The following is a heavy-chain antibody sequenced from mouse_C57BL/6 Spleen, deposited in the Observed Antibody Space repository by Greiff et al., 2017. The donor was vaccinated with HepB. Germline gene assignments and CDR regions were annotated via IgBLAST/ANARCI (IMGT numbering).Heavy chain of an antibody. CDR1: GFTFSSYA. V-gene: IGHV5-4*03. CDR3: ARGDYERAMDY. D-gene: IGHD2-4*01. Sequence: EVKLMESGGGLVKPGGSLKLSCAASGFTFSSYAMSWVRQTPEKRLEWVATISDGGSYTYYPDNVKGRFTISRDNAKNNLNLQMSHLKSEDTAMYYCARGDYERAMDYWGQGTSVTVSS. CDR2: ISDGGSYT. J-gene: IGHJ4*01.